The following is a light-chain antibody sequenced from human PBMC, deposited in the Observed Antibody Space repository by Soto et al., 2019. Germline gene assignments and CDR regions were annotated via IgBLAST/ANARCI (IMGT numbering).Light chain of an antibody. CDR2: GES. CDR3: KQYNNWPL. V-gene: IGKV3D-15*01. J-gene: IGKJ5*01. CDR1: QSVSSSY. Sequence: EIVLTQSPGTLSLSPGARATLSCRASQSVSSSYLAWYQQKPGQAPRIVIYGESSRATGIPARFSGSGSGTEFTLTIRSLQSEDFAVYYCKQYNNWPLFGKGTRREIK.